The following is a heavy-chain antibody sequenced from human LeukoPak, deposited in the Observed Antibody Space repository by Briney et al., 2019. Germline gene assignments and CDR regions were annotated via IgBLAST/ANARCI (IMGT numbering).Heavy chain of an antibody. Sequence: SETLSLTCTVSGGYISSYFWNWIGQPAGKGLEWIGRIFASGSTSYNPSLKSRITMSIDKSKNQFSLDLNSVTAADTAVYYCARSDYGDYENDYWGQGILVTVSS. CDR1: GGYISSYF. CDR2: IFASGST. V-gene: IGHV4-4*07. D-gene: IGHD4-17*01. J-gene: IGHJ4*02. CDR3: ARSDYGDYENDY.